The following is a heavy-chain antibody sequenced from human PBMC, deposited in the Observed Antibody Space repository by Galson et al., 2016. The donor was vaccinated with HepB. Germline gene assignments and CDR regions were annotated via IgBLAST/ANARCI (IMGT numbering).Heavy chain of an antibody. J-gene: IGHJ4*02. Sequence: LSLTCTVSGGSINTYTWSWIRQPPGKDLEWIGYIYSTGTSNYNPALKSRVTMSVDTSTNQFSLWLSSVTAADTAVYYCARGDQEVRYWGQGTLVTVSS. D-gene: IGHD3-10*01. CDR3: ARGDQEVRY. V-gene: IGHV4-59*01. CDR2: IYSTGTS. CDR1: GGSINTYT.